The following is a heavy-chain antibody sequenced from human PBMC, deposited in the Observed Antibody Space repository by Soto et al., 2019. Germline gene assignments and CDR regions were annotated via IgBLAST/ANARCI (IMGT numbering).Heavy chain of an antibody. D-gene: IGHD3-3*01. CDR1: GFAISGYY. V-gene: IGHV4-4*07. Sequence: LSLTCTVTGFAISGYYWTWIRQSDGEGLEWIGRIYSSGSTNYNPSLKSRVTISLDTSMNYFSLRLSSVTAADTAVYYCARGQRFSDWFDPWGQGTLVTV. CDR2: IYSSGST. CDR3: ARGQRFSDWFDP. J-gene: IGHJ5*02.